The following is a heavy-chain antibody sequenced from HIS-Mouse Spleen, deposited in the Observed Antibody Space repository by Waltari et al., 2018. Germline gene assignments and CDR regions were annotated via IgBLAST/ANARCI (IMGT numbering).Heavy chain of an antibody. J-gene: IGHJ4*02. CDR3: AIGQWLVLGFDY. CDR1: GYTFTGYY. D-gene: IGHD6-19*01. CDR2: INPNRGGT. V-gene: IGHV1-2*02. Sequence: QVQLVQSGAEVKKPGASVKVSCKASGYTFTGYYMHWVRQAPGQGLEWMGWINPNRGGTNYAQKFKGRVTMTRETSISTAYMELSRLRSDDTAVYYCAIGQWLVLGFDYWGQGTLVTVSS.